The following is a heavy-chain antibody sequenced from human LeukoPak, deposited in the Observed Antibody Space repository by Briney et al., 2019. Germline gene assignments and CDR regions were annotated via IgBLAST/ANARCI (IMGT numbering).Heavy chain of an antibody. CDR2: ISAYNGNT. V-gene: IGHV1-18*04. Sequence: ASVKVSCKASGYTFTSYGISWVRQAPGQGLEWMGWISAYNGNTNYAQKLQGRVTMTTDTSTSTAYMELRSLRSDDTAVYYCARIPPVVVPAAPNWFDPWGQGTLVTASS. CDR1: GYTFTSYG. D-gene: IGHD2-2*01. J-gene: IGHJ5*02. CDR3: ARIPPVVVPAAPNWFDP.